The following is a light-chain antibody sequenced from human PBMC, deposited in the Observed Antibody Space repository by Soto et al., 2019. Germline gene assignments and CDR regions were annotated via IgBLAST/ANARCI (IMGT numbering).Light chain of an antibody. V-gene: IGKV1-39*01. Sequence: DIQMTQSPSSLSASVGDRVTITCRASQSISSYLNWYQQKPGKAPKLLIYAASSLQSGVPSMFSGRGAGTDFTLTISSLKPEDFATYYSQQSYSTPITFGQGTRLEIK. CDR2: AAS. J-gene: IGKJ5*01. CDR1: QSISSY. CDR3: QQSYSTPIT.